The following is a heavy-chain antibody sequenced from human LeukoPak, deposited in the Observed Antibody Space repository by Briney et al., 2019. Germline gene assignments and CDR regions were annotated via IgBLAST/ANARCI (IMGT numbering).Heavy chain of an antibody. V-gene: IGHV3-21*01. CDR1: SFTFSSSG. CDR2: IISIRRYI. D-gene: IGHD4-17*01. CDR3: ARVGSNGDYRFDY. Sequence: PGRSLRLSCAASSFTFSSSGVHWVRRAPGKGLNGVASIISIRRYIYYADSGKGRFTISRDNAKNSLYLQMNSLRAEDTAVYYCARVGSNGDYRFDYWGQGTLVTVSS. J-gene: IGHJ4*02.